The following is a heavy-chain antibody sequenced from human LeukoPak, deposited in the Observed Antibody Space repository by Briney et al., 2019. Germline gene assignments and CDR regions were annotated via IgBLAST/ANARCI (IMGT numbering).Heavy chain of an antibody. CDR1: GGSFSDYY. CDR3: ARHYGP. J-gene: IGHJ5*02. D-gene: IGHD3-10*01. Sequence: SETLSLTCAVYGGSFSDYYWGWIRQPPGKGLEWIGSIYDSGNTYYNPSLKSRVTISVDTSKNQFSLKLNSVTAADTAVYYCARHYGPWGQGTLVTVSS. V-gene: IGHV4-39*01. CDR2: IYDSGNT.